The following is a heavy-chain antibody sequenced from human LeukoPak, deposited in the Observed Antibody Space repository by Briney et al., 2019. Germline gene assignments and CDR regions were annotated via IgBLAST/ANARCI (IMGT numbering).Heavy chain of an antibody. CDR1: GDSVSSSRYY. CDR3: ARQRSLDL. V-gene: IGHV4-61*01. D-gene: IGHD3-10*01. Sequence: SETLSLTCIVSGDSVSSSRYYWSWIRQPPGKGLEWIGYIYYSGSTKYNPSLKSRVTISLDTSKNQFSLNLSSVTAADTAVYYCARQRSLDLWGRGTLVTVSS. CDR2: IYYSGST. J-gene: IGHJ2*01.